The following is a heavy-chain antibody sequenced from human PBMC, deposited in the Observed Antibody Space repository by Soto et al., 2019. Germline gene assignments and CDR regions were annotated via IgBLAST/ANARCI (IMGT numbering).Heavy chain of an antibody. D-gene: IGHD2-15*01. CDR2: ISSSGST. CDR1: GFSLSTYN. Sequence: PGGSLRLSCATSGFSLSTYNMNWVRQAPGKGLEWVSYISSSGSTYYADSVKGRFTISRDNSKNTLYLQMNSLRAEDTAVYYCAKDFSRGNHCSGGSCQTIPEFQFDYWGQGTLVTVSS. J-gene: IGHJ4*02. CDR3: AKDFSRGNHCSGGSCQTIPEFQFDY. V-gene: IGHV3-23*01.